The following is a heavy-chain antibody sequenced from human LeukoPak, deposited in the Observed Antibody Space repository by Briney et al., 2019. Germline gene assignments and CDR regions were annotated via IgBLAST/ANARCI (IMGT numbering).Heavy chain of an antibody. Sequence: PGGSLRLSCAASGFTFSSYWMHWVRQAPGKGLVWVSRINTDGSSTSYADSVKGRFTISRDNAKNTLYLQMNSLRAEDTAVYYCARDSRYSDSSGYYGYWGQGTLVTVSS. CDR3: ARDSRYSDSSGYYGY. J-gene: IGHJ4*02. D-gene: IGHD3-22*01. CDR2: INTDGSST. CDR1: GFTFSSYW. V-gene: IGHV3-74*01.